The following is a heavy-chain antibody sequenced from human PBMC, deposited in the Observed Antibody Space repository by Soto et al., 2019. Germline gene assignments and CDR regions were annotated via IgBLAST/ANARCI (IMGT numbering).Heavy chain of an antibody. CDR3: ARDAPYGDYNWFDP. Sequence: VQLVESGGGLVKPGGSLRLSCVASGFFFSVYSMNWVRQAPGTGLEWVSYISSGGDYIYYADSVKGRFTISRDNAKNSLYLQMDSLRAEDTAVYYCARDAPYGDYNWFDPWGQGTLVTVSS. J-gene: IGHJ5*02. CDR1: GFFFSVYS. D-gene: IGHD4-17*01. CDR2: ISSGGDYI. V-gene: IGHV3-21*01.